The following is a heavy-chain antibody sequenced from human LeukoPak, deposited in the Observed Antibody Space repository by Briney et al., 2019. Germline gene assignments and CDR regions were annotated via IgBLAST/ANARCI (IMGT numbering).Heavy chain of an antibody. V-gene: IGHV4-31*03. CDR3: ARGAVEMATIGILDY. CDR1: GGSLSSGGYY. D-gene: IGHD5-24*01. Sequence: SQTLSLPCTVSGGSLSSGGYYWSWIRQHPGKGLVWIGYIYYSGSTYYNPSLKSRVTISVDTSKNQFSLKLSSVTAADTAVYYCARGAVEMATIGILDYWGQGTLVTVSS. CDR2: IYYSGST. J-gene: IGHJ4*02.